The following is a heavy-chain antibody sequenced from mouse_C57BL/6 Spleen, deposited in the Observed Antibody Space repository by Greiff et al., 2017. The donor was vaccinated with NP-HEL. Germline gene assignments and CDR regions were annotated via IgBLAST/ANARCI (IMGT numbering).Heavy chain of an antibody. CDR2: ISYDGSN. CDR3: ARRGNYYGSSLDY. J-gene: IGHJ2*01. V-gene: IGHV3-6*01. D-gene: IGHD1-1*01. Sequence: EVKLQESGPGLVKPSQSLSLTCSVTGYSITRGYYWNWIRQFPGNKLEWMGYISYDGSNKYNPSLKNRISITRDTSKNQFFLKLNSVTTEDTATYYCARRGNYYGSSLDYWGQGTTLTVSS. CDR1: GYSITRGYY.